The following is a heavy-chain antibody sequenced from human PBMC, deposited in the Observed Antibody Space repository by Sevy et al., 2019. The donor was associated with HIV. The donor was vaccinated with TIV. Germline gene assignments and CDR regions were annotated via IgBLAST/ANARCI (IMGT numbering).Heavy chain of an antibody. V-gene: IGHV5-51*01. J-gene: IGHJ6*02. Sequence: GESLKISCKGSGYSFTSYWIGWVRQMPGKGLEWMGIIYPGDSDTRYSPSFQGQVTISADKSINTAYLQWSSLKASDTAMYYCARQDPTYHYGMDVWGQWTTVTVSS. CDR3: ARQDPTYHYGMDV. CDR2: IYPGDSDT. D-gene: IGHD1-1*01. CDR1: GYSFTSYW.